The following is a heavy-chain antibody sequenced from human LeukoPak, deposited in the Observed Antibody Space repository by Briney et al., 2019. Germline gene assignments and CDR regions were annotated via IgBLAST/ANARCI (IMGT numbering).Heavy chain of an antibody. Sequence: GGSLRLPCAASGFTFSSYSMNWVRQAPGKGLEWVSSISSSSSYIYYADSVKGRFTISRDNAKNSLYLQMNSLRAEDTAVYYCARGVIVYDRAGIDDYWGQGTLVTVSS. CDR3: ARGVIVYDRAGIDDY. CDR1: GFTFSSYS. V-gene: IGHV3-21*01. D-gene: IGHD2-21*01. CDR2: ISSSSSYI. J-gene: IGHJ4*02.